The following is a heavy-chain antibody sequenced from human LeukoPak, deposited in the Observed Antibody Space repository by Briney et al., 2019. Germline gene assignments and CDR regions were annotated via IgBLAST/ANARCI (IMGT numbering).Heavy chain of an antibody. J-gene: IGHJ6*02. CDR2: IYYSGST. CDR3: ARGNYYDSSGYWSIGYYYYGMDV. Sequence: PLETLSLTCTVSGGSISSGGYYWSWIRQHPGKGLEWIGYIYYSGSTYYNPSLKSRVTISVDTSKNQFSLKLSSVTAADTAVYYCARGNYYDSSGYWSIGYYYYGMDVWGQGTTVTVSS. CDR1: GGSISSGGYY. V-gene: IGHV4-31*03. D-gene: IGHD3-22*01.